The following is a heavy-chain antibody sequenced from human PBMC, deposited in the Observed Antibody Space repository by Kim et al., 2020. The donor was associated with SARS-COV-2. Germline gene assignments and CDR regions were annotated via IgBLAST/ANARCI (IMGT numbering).Heavy chain of an antibody. Sequence: GGSLRLSCAASGFTFSNAWMSWVRQAPGKGLEWVGRIKSKTDGGTTDYAAPVKGRFTISRDDSKNTLYLQMNSLKTEDTAVYYCTTDVNQLLIYYYYYGMDVWGQGTTVTVSS. CDR1: GFTFSNAW. CDR2: IKSKTDGGTT. J-gene: IGHJ6*02. D-gene: IGHD2-2*01. V-gene: IGHV3-15*01. CDR3: TTDVNQLLIYYYYYGMDV.